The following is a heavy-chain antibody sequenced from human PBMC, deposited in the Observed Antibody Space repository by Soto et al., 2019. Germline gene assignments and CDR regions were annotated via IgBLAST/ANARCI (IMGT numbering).Heavy chain of an antibody. V-gene: IGHV3-73*02. CDR3: TSRTGTSWYYYYGMDV. CDR1: GFTFSGSA. Sequence: EVQLVESGGGLVQPGGSLKLSCAASGFTFSGSAMHWVRQASGKGLEWVGRIRSKANSYATAYAASVKGRFTISRDESKNTAYLQMNSLKTEDTAVYYCTSRTGTSWYYYYGMDVWGQGTTVTVSS. J-gene: IGHJ6*02. D-gene: IGHD1-7*01. CDR2: IRSKANSYAT.